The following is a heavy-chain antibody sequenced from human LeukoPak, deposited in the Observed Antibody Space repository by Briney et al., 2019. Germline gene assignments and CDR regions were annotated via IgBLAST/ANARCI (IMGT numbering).Heavy chain of an antibody. Sequence: SETLSLTCAVYGGSFSGYYWSWIRQPPGKGLEWIGEINHSGSTNYNPSLKSRVTISVDTSKNQFSLKLSSVTAADTAVYYCARGWPLIAAAGPFDYWGQGTLVTVSS. D-gene: IGHD6-13*01. CDR3: ARGWPLIAAAGPFDY. CDR2: INHSGST. V-gene: IGHV4-34*01. J-gene: IGHJ4*02. CDR1: GGSFSGYY.